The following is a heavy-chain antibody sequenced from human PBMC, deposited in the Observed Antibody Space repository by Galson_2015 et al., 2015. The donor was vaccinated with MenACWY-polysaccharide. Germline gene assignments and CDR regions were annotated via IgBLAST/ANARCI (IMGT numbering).Heavy chain of an antibody. D-gene: IGHD4-17*01. CDR1: GFTFSLYG. Sequence: LRLSCAASGFTFSLYGMHWVRQSPGKGLAWVAVISYDGRKKYYADSVNGRFTISRDNSKNTLYLQMNSLRGEDAAIYYCAKDAGLYGDYEVARGTEFDCWGQGTLVTVSS. V-gene: IGHV3-30*18. CDR3: AKDAGLYGDYEVARGTEFDC. CDR2: ISYDGRKK. J-gene: IGHJ4*02.